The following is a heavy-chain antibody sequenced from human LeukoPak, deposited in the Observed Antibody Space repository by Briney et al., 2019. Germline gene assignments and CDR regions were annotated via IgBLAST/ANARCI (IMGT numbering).Heavy chain of an antibody. Sequence: GASVKVSCKASGYTFTGYYMHWVRQAPGQGLEWMGRINPNSGGTNYAQKFQGRVTMTRDTSISTAYMELSRLRSDDTAVYYCARVGDYVWGSYRYTAIDYWGQGTLVTVSS. D-gene: IGHD3-16*02. V-gene: IGHV1-2*06. CDR1: GYTFTGYY. CDR3: ARVGDYVWGSYRYTAIDY. J-gene: IGHJ4*02. CDR2: INPNSGGT.